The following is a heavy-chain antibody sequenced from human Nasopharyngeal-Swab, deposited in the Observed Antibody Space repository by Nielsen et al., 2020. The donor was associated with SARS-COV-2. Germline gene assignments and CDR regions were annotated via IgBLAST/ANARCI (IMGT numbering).Heavy chain of an antibody. V-gene: IGHV3-21*01. J-gene: IGHJ4*02. CDR2: ISSSSSYI. Sequence: GRSLRPSCAASGFTFSSYSMNWVRHAQGKGLEWVSSISSSSSYINYADSVKGRFTISRDNAKNSLYLQMNSLRAEDTAVYYCAREEGSSWHYFDYWGQGTLVTVSS. D-gene: IGHD6-13*01. CDR3: AREEGSSWHYFDY. CDR1: GFTFSSYS.